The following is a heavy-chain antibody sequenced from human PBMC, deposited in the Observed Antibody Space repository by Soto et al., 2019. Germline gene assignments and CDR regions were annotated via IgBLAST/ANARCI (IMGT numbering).Heavy chain of an antibody. J-gene: IGHJ2*01. CDR1: GFTFSSYA. D-gene: IGHD3-22*01. V-gene: IGHV3-30-3*01. CDR3: ARDFYDSSGDYVGTPSWYFDL. CDR2: ISYDGSNK. Sequence: QMQLVESGGGVVQPGRSLRLSCAASGFTFSSYAMHWVRQAPGKGLEWVAVISYDGSNKYYADSVKGRFTISRDKSKNTLYLQMNSLRAEDTAVYYCARDFYDSSGDYVGTPSWYFDLWGRGTLVTVSS.